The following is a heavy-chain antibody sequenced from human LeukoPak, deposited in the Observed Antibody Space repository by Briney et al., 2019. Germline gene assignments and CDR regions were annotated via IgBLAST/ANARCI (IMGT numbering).Heavy chain of an antibody. J-gene: IGHJ6*02. V-gene: IGHV1-8*01. Sequence: ASVKVSCKASGYTFTGYDINWVRQATGQGLEWMGWMNPNSGNTGYAQKFQGRVTMTRNTSISTAYMELSSLRSEDTAVYYCARARGGGVKYYYYGMDVWGQGTTVTVSS. CDR1: GYTFTGYD. D-gene: IGHD3-16*01. CDR3: ARARGGGVKYYYYGMDV. CDR2: MNPNSGNT.